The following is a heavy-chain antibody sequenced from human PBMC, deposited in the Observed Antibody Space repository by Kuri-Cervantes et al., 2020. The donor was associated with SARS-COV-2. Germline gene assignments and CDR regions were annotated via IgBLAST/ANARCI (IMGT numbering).Heavy chain of an antibody. Sequence: ASVKVSCKASGYTFTGYYMHWVRQAPGQGLEWMGWINPNSGGTNYAQKFQGRVTITADESTSTAYMELSSLRSEDTAVYYCARDIAAPPGFDYWGQGTLVTVSS. CDR3: ARDIAAPPGFDY. D-gene: IGHD6-6*01. J-gene: IGHJ4*02. V-gene: IGHV1-2*02. CDR2: INPNSGGT. CDR1: GYTFTGYY.